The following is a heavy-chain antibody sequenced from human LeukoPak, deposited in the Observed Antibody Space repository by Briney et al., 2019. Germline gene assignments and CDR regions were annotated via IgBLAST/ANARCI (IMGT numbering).Heavy chain of an antibody. CDR1: GFTFSSYR. V-gene: IGHV3-7*01. CDR2: MKHDGSEQ. D-gene: IGHD3-3*01. CDR3: ARDLPNEEIFAVVPLFDY. J-gene: IGHJ4*02. Sequence: GGSLRLSCAASGFTFSSYRMGWVGQAPGKGLEWVAHMKHDGSEQYYVDSVKGRFTISRDNAKNSLYLQMNGLRAEDTAVYYCARDLPNEEIFAVVPLFDYWGQGTLVTVSS.